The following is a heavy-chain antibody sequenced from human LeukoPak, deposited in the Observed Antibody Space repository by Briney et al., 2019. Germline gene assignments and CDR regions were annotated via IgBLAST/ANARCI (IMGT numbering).Heavy chain of an antibody. CDR3: ARSNIAVRRGDNWFDP. CDR2: IGPNSGGT. CDR1: GYTFTDYY. V-gene: IGHV1-2*02. D-gene: IGHD6-6*01. Sequence: ASVKVSCKASGYTFTDYYMHWVRQAPGQGLEWMGWIGPNSGGTNYPQKFQGRVTMTRDSSISTAYMELTRLISDDTAVYYCARSNIAVRRGDNWFDPWGQGTLVTVSS. J-gene: IGHJ5*02.